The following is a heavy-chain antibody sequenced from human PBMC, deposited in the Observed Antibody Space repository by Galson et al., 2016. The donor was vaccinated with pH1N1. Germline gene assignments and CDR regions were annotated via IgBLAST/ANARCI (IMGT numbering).Heavy chain of an antibody. D-gene: IGHD3-10*01. V-gene: IGHV4-4*07. CDR1: GFTFDDYA. Sequence: LRLSCAASGFTFDDYAMYWIRQPAGEGLEWIGRLYTSGSTTYNPSLKSRVTMSVDTSKNQFSLRLTSVTAADTAVYYCARDRVALTGIFDYWGQGTLVTVSS. CDR2: LYTSGST. J-gene: IGHJ4*02. CDR3: ARDRVALTGIFDY.